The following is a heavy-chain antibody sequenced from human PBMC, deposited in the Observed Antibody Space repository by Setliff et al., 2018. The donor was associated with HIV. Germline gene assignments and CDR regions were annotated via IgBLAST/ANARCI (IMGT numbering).Heavy chain of an antibody. Sequence: WASVKVSCKAYGYTFINYGITWVRQAPGQGLEWMGWMSTYSGNTDYAQNVQGRFTMTSDTSTTTAYMELRNLRSNDSAVYYCARTVKTTLGDLLSPYYYMDLWGKGTTVTVSS. CDR1: GYTFINYG. V-gene: IGHV1-18*01. CDR2: MSTYSGNT. CDR3: ARTVKTTLGDLLSPYYYMDL. D-gene: IGHD3-16*01. J-gene: IGHJ6*03.